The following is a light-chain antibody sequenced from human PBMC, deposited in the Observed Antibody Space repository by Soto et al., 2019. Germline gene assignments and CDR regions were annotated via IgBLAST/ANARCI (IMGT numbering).Light chain of an antibody. CDR3: QHYGGLPRK. CDR2: EIS. CDR1: QSVSDNY. V-gene: IGKV3-20*01. J-gene: IGKJ1*01. Sequence: ENVLTQSPGTLSLSPGERATLSCRASQSVSDNYLAWYQQKPGQAPRLLLYEISARATGVPDRFSGSGSGTDFTLTISRLEPEDFAVYYCQHYGGLPRKFGQGTKVEAK.